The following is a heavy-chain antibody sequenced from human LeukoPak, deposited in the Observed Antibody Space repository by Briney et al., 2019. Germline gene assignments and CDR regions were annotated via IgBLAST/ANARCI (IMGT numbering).Heavy chain of an antibody. V-gene: IGHV1-24*01. CDR1: GYTLTELS. J-gene: IGHJ4*02. D-gene: IGHD3-10*01. CDR3: ATAHPGSGSYYPNPSFDY. Sequence: ASVKVSCKVSGYTLTELSMHWVRQAPGKGLEWMGGFDPEDGETIYAQKFQGRVTMTEDTSTDTAYMELSSLRSEDTAVYYCATAHPGSGSYYPNPSFDYWGQGTLVTVFS. CDR2: FDPEDGET.